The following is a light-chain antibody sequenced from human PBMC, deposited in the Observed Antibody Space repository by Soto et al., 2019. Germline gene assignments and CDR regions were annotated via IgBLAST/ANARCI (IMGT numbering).Light chain of an antibody. V-gene: IGKV3-20*01. CDR1: QSVSSSY. Sequence: EIVLTQSPGTLSLSPGERATLSCRASQSVSSSYLAWYQQKPGQAPRLLIYDATSRATGIPDRFSGSGSGTDFTLTSSILEPEDFAVYYCQQYGSSPITFGQGTRLEMK. CDR2: DAT. CDR3: QQYGSSPIT. J-gene: IGKJ5*01.